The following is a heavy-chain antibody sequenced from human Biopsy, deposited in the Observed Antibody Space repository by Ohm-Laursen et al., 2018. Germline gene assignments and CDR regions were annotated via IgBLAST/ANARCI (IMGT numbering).Heavy chain of an antibody. V-gene: IGHV1-24*01. CDR1: GYTLTALS. CDR3: AADINVWNVNY. J-gene: IGHJ4*02. D-gene: IGHD1-1*01. Sequence: ALVKVSCKVSGYTLTALSMHWVRQAPGRGLEWMGGFAPENGKTIYAQKFQGRITMTEDTSTDTAYMELSSLGSEDTAVYYCAADINVWNVNYWGQGTQVTVSS. CDR2: FAPENGKT.